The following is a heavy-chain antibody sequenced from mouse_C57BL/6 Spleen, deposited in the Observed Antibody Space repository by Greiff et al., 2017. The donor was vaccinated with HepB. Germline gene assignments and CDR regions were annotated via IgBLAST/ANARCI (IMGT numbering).Heavy chain of an antibody. CDR3: ARGRDYDVGAMDY. Sequence: QVQLQQSGAELVKPGASVKLSCKASGYTFTSYWMQWVKQRPGQGLEWIGEIDPSDSYTNYNQKFKGKATLTVDTSSSTAYMQLSSLTSEDSAVYYCARGRDYDVGAMDYWGQGTSVTVSS. J-gene: IGHJ4*01. CDR2: IDPSDSYT. D-gene: IGHD2-4*01. CDR1: GYTFTSYW. V-gene: IGHV1-50*01.